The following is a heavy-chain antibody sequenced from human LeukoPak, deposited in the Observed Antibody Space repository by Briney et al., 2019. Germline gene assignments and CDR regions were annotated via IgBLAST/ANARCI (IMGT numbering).Heavy chain of an antibody. J-gene: IGHJ4*02. V-gene: IGHV3-21*01. CDR1: GFTFSSYS. D-gene: IGHD3-22*01. CDR3: ARVRDYYDSSGYYYYFDY. Sequence: GGSLRLSCAASGFTFSSYSMNWVRQAPGKGLEWVSSISSSSSYIYYADSVKGRFTISRDNAKNSLYLQMNSLRAEDTAVYYCARVRDYYDSSGYYYYFDYWGQGTLVTVSS. CDR2: ISSSSSYI.